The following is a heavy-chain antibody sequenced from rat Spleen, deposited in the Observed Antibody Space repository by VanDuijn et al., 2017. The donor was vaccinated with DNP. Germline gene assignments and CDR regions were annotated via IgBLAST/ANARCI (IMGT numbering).Heavy chain of an antibody. J-gene: IGHJ2*01. Sequence: EVQLVETGGGLVQPGRSLKLSCVASGFTFCSYWMFWIRQAPGKGLEWVASINTDGGSTYYPDSVKGRFTISRDNAENTVYLQMSSLRSGDTATYYCASWAPIAPLSTSNYWGQGVMVTVSS. CDR2: INTDGGST. CDR3: ASWAPIAPLSTSNY. V-gene: IGHV5-58*01. D-gene: IGHD1-2*01. CDR1: GFTFCSYW.